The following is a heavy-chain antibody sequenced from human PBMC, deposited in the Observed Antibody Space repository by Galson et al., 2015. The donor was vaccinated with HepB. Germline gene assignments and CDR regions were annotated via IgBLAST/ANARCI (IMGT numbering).Heavy chain of an antibody. J-gene: IGHJ6*02. CDR2: TYYRSKWYN. CDR3: ARDERPGGLLLLGYYGMDV. D-gene: IGHD3-22*01. Sequence: CAISGDSVSSNSAAWNWIRQSPSRGLEWLGRTYYRSKWYNDYAVSVKSRITINPDTSKNQFSLQLNSVTPEDTAVYYCARDERPGGLLLLGYYGMDVWGQGTTVTVSS. V-gene: IGHV6-1*01. CDR1: GDSVSSNSAA.